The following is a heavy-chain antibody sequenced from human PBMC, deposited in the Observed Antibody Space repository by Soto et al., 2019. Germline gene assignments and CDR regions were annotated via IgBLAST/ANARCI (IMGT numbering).Heavy chain of an antibody. CDR3: TRTSTGYYHAH. CDR1: GFTFSSNW. J-gene: IGHJ4*02. CDR2: INSDGTTT. V-gene: IGHV3-74*01. D-gene: IGHD1-26*01. Sequence: EVQLVESGGGLVQPGVSLRLSCAASGFTFSSNWMHWVRQAPGKGLVWVSRINSDGTTTNYADSVKGRFTISRDNAKDTLYLQMNSMRAEDTALYFCTRTSTGYYHAHRGQGTLVTVCS.